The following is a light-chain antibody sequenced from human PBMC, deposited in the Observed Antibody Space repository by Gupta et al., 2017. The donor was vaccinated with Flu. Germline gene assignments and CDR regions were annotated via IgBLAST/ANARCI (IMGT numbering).Light chain of an antibody. Sequence: VTPGQTASNSCNASQSLLQMDGNSYLYWYLQKPGQPPQLLIHEGSNRSSGVPDMFSGSGSGTDFTLKISRVEAEDVGVYYCRQAVHSPYTFGQGTKMEIK. J-gene: IGKJ2*01. CDR1: QSLLQMDGNSY. CDR2: EGS. CDR3: RQAVHSPYT. V-gene: IGKV2D-29*01.